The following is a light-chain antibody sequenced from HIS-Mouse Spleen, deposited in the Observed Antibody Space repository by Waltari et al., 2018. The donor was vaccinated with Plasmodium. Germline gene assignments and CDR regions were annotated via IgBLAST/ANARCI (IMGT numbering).Light chain of an antibody. CDR3: YSTDSSGNHRV. J-gene: IGLJ3*02. CDR1: ALPTKY. Sequence: SYELPQPPSVSVSPGQTARITCSGDALPTKYPYWYHQKSGQAPVLVIYEDSKRPSGIPERFSGSSSGTMATLTISGAQVEDEADYYCYSTDSSGNHRVFGGGTKLTVL. CDR2: EDS. V-gene: IGLV3-10*01.